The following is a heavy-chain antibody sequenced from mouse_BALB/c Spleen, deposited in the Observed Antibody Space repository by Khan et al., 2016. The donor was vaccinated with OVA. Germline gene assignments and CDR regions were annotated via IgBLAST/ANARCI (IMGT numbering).Heavy chain of an antibody. CDR1: GYTFSSYL. J-gene: IGHJ3*01. Sequence: VQLQQSRTVLARPGASVKMSCKTSGYTFSSYLLHWVKQRPGPGLEWIGDIYPGNNETTYNLKFKDKAKLTAGTSASTAYMEVSSVTNEDFAVYYCARGGYSSFAYGGQGTLVTVSA. V-gene: IGHV1-5*01. CDR3: ARGGYSSFAY. CDR2: IYPGNNET. D-gene: IGHD2-12*01.